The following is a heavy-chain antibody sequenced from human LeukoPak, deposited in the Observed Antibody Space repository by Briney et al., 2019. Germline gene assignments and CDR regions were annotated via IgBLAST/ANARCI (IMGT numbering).Heavy chain of an antibody. D-gene: IGHD4-11*01. V-gene: IGHV4-38-2*01. CDR3: ARHYNNYILRPFDY. CDR1: GYSIGNGYY. J-gene: IGHJ4*02. CDR2: AYHSGTT. Sequence: SETLSLTCAVSGYSIGNGYYWAWVRQPPGKGLEWFGSAYHSGTTYYTPYLQSRLTLSVDTSKNYFSLRLTSVTAADTAVYYCARHYNNYILRPFDYWGQGALVTVSS.